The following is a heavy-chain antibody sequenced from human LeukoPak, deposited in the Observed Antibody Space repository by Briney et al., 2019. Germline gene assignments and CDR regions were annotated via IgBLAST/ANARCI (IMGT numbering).Heavy chain of an antibody. D-gene: IGHD6-13*01. V-gene: IGHV3-23*01. CDR1: EFIFSSYA. CDR3: ATDSSTWYFDY. Sequence: GGSLRLSCAASEFIFSSYAMSWVRQAPGKGLEWVSGISGSGGSTDYADSVEGRFTISRDNSKNTLYLQMNSLRAEDTAVYYCATDSSTWYFDYWGQGTQVTVSS. CDR2: ISGSGGST. J-gene: IGHJ4*02.